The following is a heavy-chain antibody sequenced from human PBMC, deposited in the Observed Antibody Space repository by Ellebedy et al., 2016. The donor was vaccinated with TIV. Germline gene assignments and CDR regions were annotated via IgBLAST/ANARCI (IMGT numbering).Heavy chain of an antibody. CDR2: IYPGDSDT. J-gene: IGHJ4*02. CDR1: GYSFTSYW. D-gene: IGHD3-10*01. V-gene: IGHV5-51*01. Sequence: GESLKISXKGSGYSFTSYWIGWVRQMPGKGLEWMGIIYPGDSDTRYSPSFQGQVTISADKSISTAYLQWSSLKASDTAMYYCAATNLWFGESPQFDYWGQGTLVTVSS. CDR3: AATNLWFGESPQFDY.